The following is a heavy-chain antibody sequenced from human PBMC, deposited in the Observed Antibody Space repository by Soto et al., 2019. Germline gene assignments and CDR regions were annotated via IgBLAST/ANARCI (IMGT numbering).Heavy chain of an antibody. Sequence: GGSLRLSCAASGFTFSSYSMNWVRQAPGKGLEWVSSISSSSSYIYYADSVKGRFTISRDNAKNSLYLQMNSLRAEDTAVYYCASERGYGYYFDYWGQGTLVTVSS. CDR2: ISSSSSYI. CDR1: GFTFSSYS. J-gene: IGHJ4*02. D-gene: IGHD5-12*01. CDR3: ASERGYGYYFDY. V-gene: IGHV3-21*01.